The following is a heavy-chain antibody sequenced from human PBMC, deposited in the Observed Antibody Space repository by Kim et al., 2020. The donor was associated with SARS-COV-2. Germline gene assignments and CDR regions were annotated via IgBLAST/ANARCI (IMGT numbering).Heavy chain of an antibody. J-gene: IGHJ4*02. CDR2: ISSSSSYT. D-gene: IGHD3-22*01. V-gene: IGHV3-11*03. CDR1: GFTFSDYY. CDR3: ARRWGSIDYYDSSGNFDY. Sequence: GGYLRLSCAASGFTFSDYYMSWIRQAPGKGLEWVSYISSSSSYTNYADSVKGRFTISRDNAKNSLYLQMNSLRAEDTAVYYCARRWGSIDYYDSSGNFDYWGQGTLVTVSS.